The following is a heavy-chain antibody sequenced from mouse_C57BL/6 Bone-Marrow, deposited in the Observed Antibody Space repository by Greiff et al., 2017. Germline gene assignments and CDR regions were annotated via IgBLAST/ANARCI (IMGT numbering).Heavy chain of an antibody. Sequence: EVKLMESGGGLVQPGGSLKLSCAASGFTFSDYGMAWVRQAPRKGPEWVAFISNLAYSIYYADTVTGRFTISRENAKNTQYLEMSSLRSEDTAMYYCARRGYGPYYAMDYWGQGTSVTVSS. J-gene: IGHJ4*01. V-gene: IGHV5-15*04. D-gene: IGHD2-2*01. CDR2: ISNLAYSI. CDR1: GFTFSDYG. CDR3: ARRGYGPYYAMDY.